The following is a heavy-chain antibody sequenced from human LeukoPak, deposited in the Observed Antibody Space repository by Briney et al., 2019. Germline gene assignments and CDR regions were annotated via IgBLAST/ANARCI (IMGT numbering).Heavy chain of an antibody. CDR1: GFTFNDYG. J-gene: IGHJ6*03. D-gene: IGHD3-10*01. V-gene: IGHV3-20*04. CDR2: INWNGEST. Sequence: PGGSLRLSCEGSGFTFNDYGMSWVRQAPGKGLEWVSSINWNGESTAYADSVKGRFTISRDNAKNSVYLHMNNLRAEDTALYYCARLSAYYYGSFFYYYMDVWGKGTTVTVSS. CDR3: ARLSAYYYGSFFYYYMDV.